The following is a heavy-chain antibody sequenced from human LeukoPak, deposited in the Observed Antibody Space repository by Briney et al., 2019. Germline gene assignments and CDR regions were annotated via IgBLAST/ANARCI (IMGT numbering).Heavy chain of an antibody. Sequence: GGSLRLSCAASGFTFSNFLMTWVRQAPGKGPEWVSAISGSGGVTCYADSVKGRFTISRDNSKNTLYLQMNSLRAEDTAVYYCAKKGATTGDFDYWGQGTLVTVSS. V-gene: IGHV3-23*01. CDR3: AKKGATTGDFDY. D-gene: IGHD1-26*01. CDR2: ISGSGGVT. J-gene: IGHJ4*02. CDR1: GFTFSNFL.